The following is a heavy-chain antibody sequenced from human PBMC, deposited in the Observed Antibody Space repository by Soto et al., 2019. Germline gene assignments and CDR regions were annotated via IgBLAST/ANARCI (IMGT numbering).Heavy chain of an antibody. Sequence: GGSLRLSCTASGFTFSDSWMDWVRQAPGEGPEWVAQLKEDGSATIYVVYVQGRCTISRDNDRNSLYLQMNSLRAGNTAGYYCAKLVVAADYDEDYGMDVWGQGTTVTVSS. V-gene: IGHV3-7*03. D-gene: IGHD2-15*01. J-gene: IGHJ6*02. CDR2: LKEDGSAT. CDR3: AKLVVAADYDEDYGMDV. CDR1: GFTFSDSW.